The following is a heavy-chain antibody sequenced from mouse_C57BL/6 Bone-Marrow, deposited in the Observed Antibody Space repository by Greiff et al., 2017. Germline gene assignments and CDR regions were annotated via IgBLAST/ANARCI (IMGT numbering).Heavy chain of an antibody. Sequence: EVKLQESGGGLVQPGGSMKLSCAASGFTFSDAWMDWVRQSPEKGLEWVAEIRNKANNHATYYVESVKGRFTISRDYYKSSVYLQMNSLRAEATGIYYCTRGDVDWYFDVWGTGTTVTVSS. J-gene: IGHJ1*03. CDR2: IRNKANNHAT. D-gene: IGHD3-3*01. V-gene: IGHV6-6*01. CDR1: GFTFSDAW. CDR3: TRGDVDWYFDV.